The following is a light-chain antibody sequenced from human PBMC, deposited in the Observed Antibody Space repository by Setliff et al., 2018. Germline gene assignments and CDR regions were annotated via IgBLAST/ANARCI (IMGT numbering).Light chain of an antibody. CDR3: SSYASSINPYV. J-gene: IGLJ1*01. V-gene: IGLV2-8*01. Sequence: QSALTQPPSASGSPGQSLTISCTGTSNDVGAYNYVSWYQQHPGKAPKLMIYEVTKLPSGVPDRFSGSKSGNTASLTVSGLQGGDEADYYCSSYASSINPYVFGTGTKVTVL. CDR2: EVT. CDR1: SNDVGAYNY.